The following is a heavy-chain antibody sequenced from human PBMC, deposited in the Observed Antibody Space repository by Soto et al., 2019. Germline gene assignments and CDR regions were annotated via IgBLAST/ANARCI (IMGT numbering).Heavy chain of an antibody. CDR1: GGSISSGDYY. Sequence: SETLSLTCTASGGSISSGDYYWSWIRQPPGKGLEWIGYIYYSGSTYYNPSLKSRVTISVDTSKNQFSLKLSSVTAAGTAVYFCVRDREPLVLSYYYYGMDVWGQGTTVT. CDR2: IYYSGST. D-gene: IGHD6-6*01. CDR3: VRDREPLVLSYYYYGMDV. V-gene: IGHV4-30-4*02. J-gene: IGHJ6*02.